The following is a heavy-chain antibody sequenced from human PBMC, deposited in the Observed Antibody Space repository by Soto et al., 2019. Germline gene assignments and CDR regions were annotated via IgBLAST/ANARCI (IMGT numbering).Heavy chain of an antibody. CDR1: GGSISSGDYY. CDR2: IYNSGST. V-gene: IGHV4-30-4*01. CDR3: VRGSYAPLPRD. J-gene: IGHJ4*02. Sequence: SETLSLTCTVSGGSISSGDYYWSWIRQPPGKGLEWIGYIYNSGSTYYNPSLKSRITISLETSKNQFSLKLSSVTAADTAVYYCVRGSYAPLPRDWGQGTQVTVSS. D-gene: IGHD3-16*01.